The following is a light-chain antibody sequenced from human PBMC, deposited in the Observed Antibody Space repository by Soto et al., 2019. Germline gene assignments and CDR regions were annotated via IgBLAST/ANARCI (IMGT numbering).Light chain of an antibody. CDR1: QSISRY. CDR2: AAS. J-gene: IGKJ1*01. Sequence: DIPVTQSPSSLSASVGDRVTITCRASQSISRYLNWYRQKPGRAPNLLIYAASKLQSGVPSRFSGSGSGTDFTLTISSLQPGDFAIYYCHQSYSAPWTFGQGTKVEIK. V-gene: IGKV1-39*01. CDR3: HQSYSAPWT.